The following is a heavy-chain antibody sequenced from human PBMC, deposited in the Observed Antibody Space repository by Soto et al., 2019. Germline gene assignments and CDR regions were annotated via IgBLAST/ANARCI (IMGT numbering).Heavy chain of an antibody. D-gene: IGHD2-8*02. Sequence: GGSLRLSCAASGFTFSNAWMSWVRQAPGKGLEWVGRIKSKTDGGTTDYAAPVKGRFTISRDDSKNTLYLQMNSLKTEDTAVYYCTTDLTGLTAGHDAFDIWGQGTMVTVSS. J-gene: IGHJ3*02. CDR1: GFTFSNAW. V-gene: IGHV3-15*01. CDR3: TTDLTGLTAGHDAFDI. CDR2: IKSKTDGGTT.